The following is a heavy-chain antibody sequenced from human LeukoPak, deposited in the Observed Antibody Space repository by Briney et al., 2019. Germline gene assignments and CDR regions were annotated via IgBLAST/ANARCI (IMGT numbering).Heavy chain of an antibody. J-gene: IGHJ4*02. V-gene: IGHV3-23*01. Sequence: PGGSLRLSCAASGFTFNTYAIYWVRQAQGKGLGWVSVILVSAGCTYYADSVKGRFTISRDNSKNTVYLQMNSLTADDTAVYYCAKTTVGYSSGRYPGWPADCWGQGTLVTVSP. CDR3: AKTTVGYSSGRYPGWPADC. D-gene: IGHD6-19*01. CDR1: GFTFNTYA. CDR2: ILVSAGCT.